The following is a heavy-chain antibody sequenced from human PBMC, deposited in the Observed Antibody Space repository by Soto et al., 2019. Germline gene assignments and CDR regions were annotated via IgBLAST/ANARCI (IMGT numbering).Heavy chain of an antibody. Sequence: GGSLRLSCAASGFIVSDTYMNWVRQAPGKGLEWVSVIYRGGDTYYADSVKGRFAISRDNSTVYLQINNLRAEDTAMYYCSKDGIGGIFGGGGFDPWGQGTLVTVSS. J-gene: IGHJ5*02. CDR1: GFIVSDTY. V-gene: IGHV3-53*01. D-gene: IGHD3-3*01. CDR2: IYRGGDT. CDR3: SKDGIGGIFGGGGFDP.